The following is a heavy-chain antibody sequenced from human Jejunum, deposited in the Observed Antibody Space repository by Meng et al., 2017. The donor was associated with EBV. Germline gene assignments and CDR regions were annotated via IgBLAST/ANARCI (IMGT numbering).Heavy chain of an antibody. CDR1: GRSINNSNYY. D-gene: IGHD3-10*01. J-gene: IGHJ5*02. CDR3: VRVWNYYGSGSYYPA. V-gene: IGHV4-39*07. Sequence: QLQLQESGPGLVKPSETLSLTCTVSGRSINNSNYYWGWIRQPPGKGLEWVGNIYNSGSPKYNPSLKSRVTISVDASKNQFSLKLSSVTAADTAVYYCVRVWNYYGSGSYYPAWGQGTLVTVAS. CDR2: IYNSGSP.